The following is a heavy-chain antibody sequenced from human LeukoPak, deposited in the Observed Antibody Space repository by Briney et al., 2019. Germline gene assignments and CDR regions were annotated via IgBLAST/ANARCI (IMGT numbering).Heavy chain of an antibody. CDR3: ARGSPITGTTDY. J-gene: IGHJ4*02. Sequence: SETLSLTCAVYGGSFSGYYWSWIRQPPGKGLEWIGEINHSGSTIYNPSLKSRVTISVDTSKNQFSLKLSSVTAADTAVYYCARGSPITGTTDYWGQGTLVTVSS. CDR1: GGSFSGYY. D-gene: IGHD1-7*01. CDR2: INHSGST. V-gene: IGHV4-34*01.